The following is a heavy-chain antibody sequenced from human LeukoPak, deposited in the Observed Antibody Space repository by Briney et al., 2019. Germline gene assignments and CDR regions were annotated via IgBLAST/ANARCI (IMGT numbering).Heavy chain of an antibody. J-gene: IGHJ4*02. CDR2: ISGSGGST. D-gene: IGHD2-15*01. CDR1: AFTFRSYS. V-gene: IGHV3-23*01. CDR3: AIGLECSGGSCYSRPFDY. Sequence: GGSLRLSCAASAFTFRSYSMNWVRQAPGKGLEWVSVISGSGGSTYYADSVKGRFTISRDNSKNTLYLQMNSLRAEDTAVYYCAIGLECSGGSCYSRPFDYWGQGTLVTVSS.